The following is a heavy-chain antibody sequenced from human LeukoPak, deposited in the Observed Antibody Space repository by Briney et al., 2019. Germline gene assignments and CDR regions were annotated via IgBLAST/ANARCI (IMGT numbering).Heavy chain of an antibody. CDR2: ISRDGRDK. Sequence: GGSLRLSCAASGFTFTPYPMHWVRQAPGKGLEWVALISRDGRDKYYGDSVKGRFTISRDNSKSTLSLEMNNVRPEDTAVYFCARQGYSLDHVFLYLDVWGEGTTVTVSS. J-gene: IGHJ6*04. D-gene: IGHD2-15*01. CDR3: ARQGYSLDHVFLYLDV. V-gene: IGHV3-30*01. CDR1: GFTFTPYP.